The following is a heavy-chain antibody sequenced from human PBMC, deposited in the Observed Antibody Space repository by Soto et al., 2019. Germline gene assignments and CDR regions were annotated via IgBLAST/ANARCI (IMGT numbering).Heavy chain of an antibody. J-gene: IGHJ5*02. CDR1: GDSVSSNSAA. CDR2: TYYRSKWYN. V-gene: IGHV6-1*01. Sequence: SQTLSLTCAISGDSVSSNSAAWNWIRQSPSRGLEWLGRTYYRSKWYNDYAVSVKSRITINPDTSKNQFSLQLNSVTPEDTAVYYCARTDYFMVRGVSIDGKTDWYDPSGRGTLVTGSS. CDR3: ARTDYFMVRGVSIDGKTDWYDP. D-gene: IGHD3-10*01.